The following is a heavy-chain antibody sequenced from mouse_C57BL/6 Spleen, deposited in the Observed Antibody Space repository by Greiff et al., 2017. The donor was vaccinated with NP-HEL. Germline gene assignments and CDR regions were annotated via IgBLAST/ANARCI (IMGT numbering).Heavy chain of an antibody. V-gene: IGHV3-6*01. CDR1: GYSITSGYF. CDR2: LSYDGSN. Sequence: EVQLQESGPGLVKPSQSLSLTCSVTGYSITSGYFWNWIRQFPGKNLEWMGYLSYDGSNNYNPSLKDRISITRDTSKNQFCLKLNSVTTEYTATYYCVGVTTVGRYYLDNWGQGTTLTVSS. D-gene: IGHD1-1*01. J-gene: IGHJ2*01. CDR3: VGVTTVGRYYLDN.